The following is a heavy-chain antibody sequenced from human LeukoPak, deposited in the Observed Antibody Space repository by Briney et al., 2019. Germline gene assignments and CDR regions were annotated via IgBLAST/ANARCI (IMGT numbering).Heavy chain of an antibody. CDR2: IGPTGSDR. V-gene: IGHV3-21*06. J-gene: IGHJ4*02. CDR3: ATETNGRHYDY. D-gene: IGHD1-14*01. CDR1: GLTFSTSG. Sequence: SGGSLRLSCTASGLTFSTSGFNWVRQAPGKGLKRVASIGPTGSDRYHADSIKGRFTISRDNANNFLYLQMNSLRAEDTAVYYCATETNGRHYDYWGQGTLLTVSS.